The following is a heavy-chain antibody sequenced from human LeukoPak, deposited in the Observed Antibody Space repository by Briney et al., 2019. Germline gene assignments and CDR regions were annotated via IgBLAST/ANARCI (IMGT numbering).Heavy chain of an antibody. CDR1: GASISSSNDY. CDR2: MYYSGST. D-gene: IGHD3-3*01. J-gene: IGHJ4*02. Sequence: KPSETLSLTCTVSGASISSSNDYWGWIRQPPGKGLEWTGSMYYSGSTHYNPSLKSRVTISVDTSKNQFSLNLSSVTAADTAVYYCASRYTIFGVATFDYWGQGALVTVSS. CDR3: ASRYTIFGVATFDY. V-gene: IGHV4-39*01.